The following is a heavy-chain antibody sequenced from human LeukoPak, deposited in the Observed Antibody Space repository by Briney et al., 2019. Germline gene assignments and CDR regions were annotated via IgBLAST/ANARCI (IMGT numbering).Heavy chain of an antibody. CDR2: VHHSGST. CDR1: GGSISSPTYY. D-gene: IGHD3-10*01. CDR3: ARLGGYYDPPGY. V-gene: IGHV4-39*01. J-gene: IGHJ4*02. Sequence: PSETLSLTCSVSGGSISSPTYYSAWIRQPPGKGLEWIGTVHHSGSTYYSPSLVSRVTISVNTSKNQFSLKLASVTAADTAFYYCARLGGYYDPPGYWGQGTLVTVSS.